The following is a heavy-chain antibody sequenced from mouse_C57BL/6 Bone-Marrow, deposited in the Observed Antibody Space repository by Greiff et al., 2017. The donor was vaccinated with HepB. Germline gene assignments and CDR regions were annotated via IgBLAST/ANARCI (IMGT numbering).Heavy chain of an antibody. D-gene: IGHD1-1*01. Sequence: VQLQQSGPELVKPGASVKISCKASGYSFTDYNMNWVKQSNGKSLEWIGVINPNYGTTGYNQKFKGKATLTVDQSSTTAYMQLNSLTSEDSAVYYGARSFTTVVAKGFAYWGQVTLVTVAA. CDR2: INPNYGTT. CDR1: GYSFTDYN. V-gene: IGHV1-39*01. CDR3: ARSFTTVVAKGFAY. J-gene: IGHJ3*01.